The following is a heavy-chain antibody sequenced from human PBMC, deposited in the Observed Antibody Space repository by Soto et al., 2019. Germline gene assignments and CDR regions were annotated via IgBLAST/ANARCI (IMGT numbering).Heavy chain of an antibody. CDR2: IGSYVGVI. CDR1: GFTFRTFA. V-gene: IGHV3-23*01. CDR3: ARYRTPDISRLSER. D-gene: IGHD1-1*01. J-gene: IGHJ4*02. Sequence: WGARRLSCAGSGFTFRTFAMSWVRQTPGKGLEWVSAIGSYVGVIQYADSVKGRFTISRDNSRNTLYLQMDSLRAEDTAIYYCARYRTPDISRLSERWGKGKMVTVSS.